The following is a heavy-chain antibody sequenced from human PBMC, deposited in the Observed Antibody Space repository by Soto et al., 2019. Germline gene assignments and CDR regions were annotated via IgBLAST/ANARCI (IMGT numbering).Heavy chain of an antibody. J-gene: IGHJ3*02. D-gene: IGHD5-12*01. CDR3: ARGQSGFDFHPFDI. CDR1: GGSISSYF. CDR2: IYYSGST. Sequence: PSETLSLTCTFSGGSISSYFWNWIRHPPGKGLEWIGYIYYSGSTKYNPSLKSRVTMSIDTSKNQFSLKLSSVAAADTAVYYCARGQSGFDFHPFDIWGRGTMVTVS. V-gene: IGHV4-59*01.